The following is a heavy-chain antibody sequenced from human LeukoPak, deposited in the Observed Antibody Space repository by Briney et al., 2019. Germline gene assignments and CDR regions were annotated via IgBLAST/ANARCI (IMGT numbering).Heavy chain of an antibody. V-gene: IGHV3-7*01. D-gene: IGHD5-18*01. CDR1: GFTFSSYW. J-gene: IGHJ4*02. Sequence: GGSLRLSCAASGFTFSSYWMSWVRQAPGKGLEWVANIKQDGSEKYYADSVKGRFTISRDNSKNTLYLQMNSLRAEDTAVYYCARDGADVDTAMAAFDYWGQGTLVTVSS. CDR2: IKQDGSEK. CDR3: ARDGADVDTAMAAFDY.